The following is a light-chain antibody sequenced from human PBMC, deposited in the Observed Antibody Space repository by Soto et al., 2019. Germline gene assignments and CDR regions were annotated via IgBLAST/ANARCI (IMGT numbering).Light chain of an antibody. Sequence: EIVLTHSPATLALSPGERATLSCRASQSVSSYLAWYQQKPGQATRLLISDASNRATGIPARFSGSGSGTDFTLTVSSLEPEDFAVYYCQQSRDWHLTFGGGTKVEI. CDR1: QSVSSY. CDR2: DAS. J-gene: IGKJ4*01. CDR3: QQSRDWHLT. V-gene: IGKV3-11*01.